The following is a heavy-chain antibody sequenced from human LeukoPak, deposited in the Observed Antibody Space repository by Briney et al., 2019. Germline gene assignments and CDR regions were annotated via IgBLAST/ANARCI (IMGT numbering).Heavy chain of an antibody. Sequence: GASVKVSCKASGYAFNAYYMHWVRQAPGQGLEWMGWINPNSGGTNYAQKFQGRVTMTRDTSISTAYMELSRLRSDDTAVYYCARNNPFDYWGQGTLVTVSS. CDR2: INPNSGGT. CDR3: ARNNPFDY. D-gene: IGHD1-14*01. CDR1: GYAFNAYY. J-gene: IGHJ4*02. V-gene: IGHV1-2*02.